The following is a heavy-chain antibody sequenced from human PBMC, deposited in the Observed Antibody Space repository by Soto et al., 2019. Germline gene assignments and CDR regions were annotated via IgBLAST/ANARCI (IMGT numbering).Heavy chain of an antibody. J-gene: IGHJ4*02. D-gene: IGHD6-13*01. V-gene: IGHV4-39*01. CDR3: ARLPPIAAAGHFDY. CDR1: GGSISSSSYY. Sequence: SETLSLTCTVSGGSISSSSYYWGWIRQPPGKGLEWIGSIYYSGSTYYNPSLKSRVTISVDTSKNQFSLKLSSVTAADTAVYYCARLPPIAAAGHFDYWGQGTLVTVSS. CDR2: IYYSGST.